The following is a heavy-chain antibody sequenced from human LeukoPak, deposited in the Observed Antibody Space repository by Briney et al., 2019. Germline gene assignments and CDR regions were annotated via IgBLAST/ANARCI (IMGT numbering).Heavy chain of an antibody. CDR1: GGSLRTYY. CDR3: ARASRFYYGLDV. J-gene: IGHJ6*02. V-gene: IGHV4-34*01. CDR2: VNHIGTT. Sequence: SETLSLTCGVYGGSLRTYYWTWVRQPPGKGLEWIGEVNHIGTTNYNPTLERRVTISVDTAKNHLSLKLTSVTAADAAVYYCARASRFYYGLDVWGQGTTVTVSS.